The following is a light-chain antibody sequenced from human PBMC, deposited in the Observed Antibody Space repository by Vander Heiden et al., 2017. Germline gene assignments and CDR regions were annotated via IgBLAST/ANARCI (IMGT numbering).Light chain of an antibody. CDR1: SSDVGGYNY. Sequence: QSALTQPASVSGSPGQSITISCTGTSSDVGGYNYVSWYQQHPGKAPELMICDVSNRPSGVSNRFSDSRSGNTASLTISVLQAEDEADYYCSSDTSSSTYVFGTGTKVTVL. CDR2: DVS. J-gene: IGLJ1*01. CDR3: SSDTSSSTYV. V-gene: IGLV2-14*03.